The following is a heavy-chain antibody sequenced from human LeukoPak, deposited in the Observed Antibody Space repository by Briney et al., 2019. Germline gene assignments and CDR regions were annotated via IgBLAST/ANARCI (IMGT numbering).Heavy chain of an antibody. D-gene: IGHD3-22*01. Sequence: SETLSLTCAVYGGSFSGYYWSWIRQPPGKGLEWIGEINHSGSTNYNPSLKSRVTISVDTSKNQFSLKLSSVTAADTAVYYCARGRGDYYDSSGSLSYYYGMDVWGQGTTVTVSS. J-gene: IGHJ6*02. CDR2: INHSGST. V-gene: IGHV4-34*01. CDR1: GGSFSGYY. CDR3: ARGRGDYYDSSGSLSYYYGMDV.